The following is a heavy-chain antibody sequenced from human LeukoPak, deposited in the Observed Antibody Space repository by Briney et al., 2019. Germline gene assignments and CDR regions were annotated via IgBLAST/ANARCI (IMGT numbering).Heavy chain of an antibody. D-gene: IGHD4-17*01. CDR1: GGSISSSTYY. Sequence: SETLTLTCTVSGGSISSSTYYWGWIRQPPGKGLEWIGSIYYSGSTYYNPSLESRVTISVDTSKNRFSLKLSSVTAADTAVYYCARRDYGDSNFDYCGQGTLVTVSS. CDR3: ARRDYGDSNFDY. CDR2: IYYSGST. V-gene: IGHV4-39*01. J-gene: IGHJ4*02.